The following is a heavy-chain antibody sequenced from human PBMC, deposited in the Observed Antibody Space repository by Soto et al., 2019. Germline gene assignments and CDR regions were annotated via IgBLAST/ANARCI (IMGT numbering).Heavy chain of an antibody. CDR3: ARGGSLMVSYYYYYMDV. V-gene: IGHV1-8*01. D-gene: IGHD2-8*01. J-gene: IGHJ6*03. CDR1: GYTFTSYD. Sequence: ASVKVSCKASGYTFTSYDINWVRQATGQGLEWVGWMNPNSGNTGYAQKFQGRVTMTRNTSISTAYMELSSLRSEDTAVYYCARGGSLMVSYYYYYMDVWGKGTTVTVSS. CDR2: MNPNSGNT.